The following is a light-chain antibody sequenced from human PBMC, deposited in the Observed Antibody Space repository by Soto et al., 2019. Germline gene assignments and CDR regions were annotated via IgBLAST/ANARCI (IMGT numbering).Light chain of an antibody. V-gene: IGKV1-5*01. CDR3: QQYKSYSA. J-gene: IGKJ1*01. CDR1: QSINSW. Sequence: DIQMTQSPSTLSASVGDRVTITCRASQSINSWLAWYQQKPGEAPKLLIYDASSLKSGVPSGFSGSGSGTEFTLTISCLQPDDFATYYCQQYKSYSAFGQGTKVEI. CDR2: DAS.